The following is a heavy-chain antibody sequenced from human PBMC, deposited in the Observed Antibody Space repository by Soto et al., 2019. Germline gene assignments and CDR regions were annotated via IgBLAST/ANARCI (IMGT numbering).Heavy chain of an antibody. CDR3: ARSHCTDGICYTAVIPS. CDR1: Y. D-gene: IGHD2-8*01. V-gene: IGHV1-2*06. Sequence: YRRWLRQAHGQGLEWMGRINAKNGGTRYAEKFQDRVTLTRDRSVRTAYLELQRLRSDDTAVYYCARSHCTDGICYTAVIPSRGQRTLVTVSS. J-gene: IGHJ4*02. CDR2: INAKNGGT.